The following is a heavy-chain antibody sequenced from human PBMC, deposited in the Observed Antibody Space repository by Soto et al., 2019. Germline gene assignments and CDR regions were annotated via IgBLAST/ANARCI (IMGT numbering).Heavy chain of an antibody. CDR1: GFTFGDYA. J-gene: IGHJ4*02. V-gene: IGHV3-49*03. Sequence: GGSLRPSCTASGFTFGDYAMSWFRQAPGKEQKGESFNRSKAYGGTTEYAASVKGRFTISRDDSKSIAYLQMNSLKTEDTAVYYCTREAHYYDSSGYYSVNDYWGQGTLVTVSS. D-gene: IGHD3-22*01. CDR3: TREAHYYDSSGYYSVNDY. CDR2: NRSKAYGGTT.